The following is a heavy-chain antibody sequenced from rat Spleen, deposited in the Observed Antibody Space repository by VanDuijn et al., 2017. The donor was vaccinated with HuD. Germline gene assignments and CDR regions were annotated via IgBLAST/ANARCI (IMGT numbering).Heavy chain of an antibody. CDR1: GFTFSNYY. CDR3: ATGDDGTYYYVMDA. J-gene: IGHJ4*01. V-gene: IGHV5-25*01. CDR2: ISTGGGNT. D-gene: IGHD1-12*02. Sequence: EVQLVESGGGLVQPGRSMKLSCAASGFTFSNYYMAWVRQTPTKGLEWVASISTGGGNTYYRDSVKGRFTISRDIAKSTLYLQMNNLRSEDTATYYCATGDDGTYYYVMDAWGQGASVTVSS.